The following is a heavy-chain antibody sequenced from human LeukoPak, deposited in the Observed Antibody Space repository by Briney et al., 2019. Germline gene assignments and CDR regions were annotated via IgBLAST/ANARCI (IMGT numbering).Heavy chain of an antibody. J-gene: IGHJ4*02. Sequence: GGSLRLSCAASGFTFSSYAMSWVRQAPGKGLEWVANINEDGSQEYYVDSVKGRFTISRDNAENSLYLQMNSLRVEDTAVYYCLRSINYWGQGTLVTVSS. D-gene: IGHD6-6*01. CDR1: GFTFSSYA. CDR3: LRSINY. CDR2: INEDGSQE. V-gene: IGHV3-7*01.